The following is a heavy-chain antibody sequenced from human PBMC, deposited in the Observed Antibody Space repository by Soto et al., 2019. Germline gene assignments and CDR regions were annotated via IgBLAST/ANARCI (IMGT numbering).Heavy chain of an antibody. CDR2: IWYDGSNK. J-gene: IGHJ6*02. Sequence: PGGSLRLSCAASGFTFSSYGMHWVRQAPGKGLEWVAVIWYDGSNKYYADSVKGRFTISRDNSKNTLYLQMNSLRAEDTAVYYCARDRGYCSSTSCVYYYGMDVWGQGTTVTVSS. CDR3: ARDRGYCSSTSCVYYYGMDV. V-gene: IGHV3-33*01. D-gene: IGHD2-2*01. CDR1: GFTFSSYG.